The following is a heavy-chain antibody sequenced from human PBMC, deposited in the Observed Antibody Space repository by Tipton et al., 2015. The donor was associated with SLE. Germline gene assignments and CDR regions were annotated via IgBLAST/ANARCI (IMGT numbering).Heavy chain of an antibody. CDR3: VKGQVETVLYYCSGANCHTLKGGGFDI. CDR1: GFPFDDYA. Sequence: RSLRLSCEASGFPFDDYAMHWVRQVPGKGLEWVSGIRWNSGNMAYADSVKGRFTISRDNAKNSLHLQMNSLRVEDTAVYFCVKGQVETVLYYCSGANCHTLKGGGFDIWGQGTMVTVSS. CDR2: IRWNSGNM. J-gene: IGHJ3*02. V-gene: IGHV3-9*01. D-gene: IGHD2-15*01.